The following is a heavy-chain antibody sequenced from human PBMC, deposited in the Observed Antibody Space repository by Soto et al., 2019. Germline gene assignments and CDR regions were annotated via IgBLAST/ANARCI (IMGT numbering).Heavy chain of an antibody. V-gene: IGHV1-69*12. D-gene: IGHD4-4*01. CDR3: ARDVGVYDYSPFDY. CDR2: IIPIFGTA. J-gene: IGHJ4*02. CDR1: GGTFSSYA. Sequence: QVQLVQSGAEVKKPGSSVKVSCKASGGTFSSYAISWVRQAPGQGLEWMGGIIPIFGTANYAQKFQGRVTITADEATGTAYMELSSLISEDTAVCYCARDVGVYDYSPFDYWGQGTLVTVSS.